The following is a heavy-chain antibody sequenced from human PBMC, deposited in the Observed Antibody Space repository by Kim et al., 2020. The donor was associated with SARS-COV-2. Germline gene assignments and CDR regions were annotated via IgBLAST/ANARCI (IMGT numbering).Heavy chain of an antibody. V-gene: IGHV3-21*01. D-gene: IGHD3-22*01. CDR2: ISSSSSYI. CDR1: GFTFSSYS. J-gene: IGHJ4*02. CDR3: AVASGYDSSGYSNGFGY. Sequence: GGSLRLSCAASGFTFSSYSMNWVRQAPGKGLEWVAAISSSSSYIYYADSVKGRFTISRDNAKNSLYLQMNSLRAEDTAVYYCAVASGYDSSGYSNGFGYWGQGPLVTVPS.